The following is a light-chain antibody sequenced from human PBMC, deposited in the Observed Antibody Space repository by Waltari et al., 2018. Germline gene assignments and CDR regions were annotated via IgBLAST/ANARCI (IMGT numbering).Light chain of an antibody. V-gene: IGLV2-23*02. J-gene: IGLJ1*01. CDR3: CSYAGDSLYV. Sequence: QSALTQPASVSGSPGQPITLTSPGTSRDVRSFTDVSWYQQYPGQAPHLLIYAVTQRPSGVSDRFSGSKSGNTASLTISGLQAEDEADYYCCSYAGDSLYVFGTGTTVTV. CDR1: SRDVRSFTD. CDR2: AVT.